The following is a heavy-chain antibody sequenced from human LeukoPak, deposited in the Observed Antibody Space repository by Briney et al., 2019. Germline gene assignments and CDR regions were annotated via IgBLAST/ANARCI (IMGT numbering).Heavy chain of an antibody. D-gene: IGHD5-18*01. CDR2: ISAYNGNT. J-gene: IGHJ1*01. CDR1: GYTFTSYG. CDR3: ARDPSGYSYGLSYFQH. V-gene: IGHV1-18*01. Sequence: ASVKVSCKASGYTFTSYGISWLRQAPGQGLEWMGWISAYNGNTNYAQKLQGRVTMPTDTSTSTAYMELRSLRSDDTAVYYCARDPSGYSYGLSYFQHWVQGTLVSVCS.